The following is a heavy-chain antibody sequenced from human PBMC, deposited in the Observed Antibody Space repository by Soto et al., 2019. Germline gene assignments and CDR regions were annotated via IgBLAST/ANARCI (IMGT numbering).Heavy chain of an antibody. J-gene: IGHJ3*01. V-gene: IGHV3-23*01. CDR1: GFTFGDYG. D-gene: IGHD1-1*01. CDR2: ISGSGNQI. Sequence: EVQLSQSGGGLVQRGGSLRLSCEGSGFTFGDYGINWVRQAPGKGLEWGSGISGSGNQIDSSDSVEGRFTVSRDNSKNTVLLQMNGLSAGDTAVYFYAKNQDWNRPDPGAFDVWGQGTMVTVSS. CDR3: AKNQDWNRPDPGAFDV.